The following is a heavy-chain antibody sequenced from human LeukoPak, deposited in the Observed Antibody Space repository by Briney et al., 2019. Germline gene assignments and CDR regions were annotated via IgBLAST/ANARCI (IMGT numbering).Heavy chain of an antibody. CDR1: GFTFSRYS. J-gene: IGHJ6*03. Sequence: GGSLRLSCEASGFTFSRYSLTWVRQAPGKGLEWVSAISGSGGSTYYADSVKGRFTISRDNSKNTLYLQMNSLRAEDTAVYYCAKGDTAMVGADSTSPKYYYYYYMDVWGKGTTVTVSS. V-gene: IGHV3-23*01. CDR3: AKGDTAMVGADSTSPKYYYYYYMDV. CDR2: ISGSGGST. D-gene: IGHD5-18*01.